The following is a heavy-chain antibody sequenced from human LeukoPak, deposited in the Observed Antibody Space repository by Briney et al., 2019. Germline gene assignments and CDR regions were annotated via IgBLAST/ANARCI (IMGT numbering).Heavy chain of an antibody. CDR2: IYYSGST. CDR3: ARPPRCRYCSSTSCYCAPDY. V-gene: IGHV4-39*07. J-gene: IGHJ4*02. CDR1: GGSISSSSYY. Sequence: PSETLSLTCTVSGGSISSSSYYWGWIRQPPGKGLEWIGSIYYSGSTYYNPSLKSRVTISVDTSKNQFSLKLSSVTAADAAVYYCARPPRCRYCSSTSCYCAPDYWGQGTLVTVSS. D-gene: IGHD2-2*01.